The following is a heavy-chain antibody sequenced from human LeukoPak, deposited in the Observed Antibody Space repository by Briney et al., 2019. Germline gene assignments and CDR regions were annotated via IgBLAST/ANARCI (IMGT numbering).Heavy chain of an antibody. CDR3: ARRAPTRYFDY. CDR1: GFTFSSYW. J-gene: IGHJ4*02. D-gene: IGHD5-24*01. Sequence: PGGSLRLSCAASGFTFSSYWMHWVRQAPGKGLVWVSAINNGGSTTAYADSVKGRFTISRDNAKHTLYLQMNSLRAEDTAVYYCARRAPTRYFDYWGQGTLVTVSS. V-gene: IGHV3-74*01. CDR2: INNGGSTT.